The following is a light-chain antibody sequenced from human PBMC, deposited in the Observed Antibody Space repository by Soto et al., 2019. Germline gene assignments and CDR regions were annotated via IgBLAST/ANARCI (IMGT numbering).Light chain of an antibody. J-gene: IGLJ3*02. V-gene: IGLV1-40*01. CDR2: GNN. CDR3: QSYDNSLTGSWV. Sequence: QSVLTQPPSVSGSPGQRVTISCTGSTSNIGAGYAVHWYQQLPGTAPKLLIYGNNNRPSGVPDRFSGSESGTSASLAITGLQAEDEADYYCQSYDNSLTGSWVFGGGTKLTVL. CDR1: TSNIGAGYA.